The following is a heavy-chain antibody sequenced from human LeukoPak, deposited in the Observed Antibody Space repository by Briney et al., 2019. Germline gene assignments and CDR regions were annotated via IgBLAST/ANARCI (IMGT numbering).Heavy chain of an antibody. CDR2: ISDSGGST. D-gene: IGHD3-16*01. CDR3: AKVRPLRAFGAFDI. V-gene: IGHV3-23*01. CDR1: GFTFNNYA. Sequence: GGSLRLSCAASGFTFNNYAMSWVRQAPGKGLEWVATISDSGGSTFYADSVKGRFTISRDNSKNTLYLQMNSLRAEDTAVYYCAKVRPLRAFGAFDIWGQGTMVTVSS. J-gene: IGHJ3*02.